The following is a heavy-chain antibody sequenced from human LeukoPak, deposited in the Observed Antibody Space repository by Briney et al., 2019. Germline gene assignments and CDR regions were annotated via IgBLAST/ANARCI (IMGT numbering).Heavy chain of an antibody. V-gene: IGHV3-30*18. Sequence: GGSLRLSCAASGFTFSSYGMHWVRQAPGKGLEWVAVISYDGSNKYYADSVKGRFTISRDNSKNTLYLQMNSLRAEDTAVYYCAKDRGGSGSYLRYYFDYWGQGTLVTVSS. J-gene: IGHJ4*02. CDR1: GFTFSSYG. CDR3: AKDRGGSGSYLRYYFDY. D-gene: IGHD3-10*01. CDR2: ISYDGSNK.